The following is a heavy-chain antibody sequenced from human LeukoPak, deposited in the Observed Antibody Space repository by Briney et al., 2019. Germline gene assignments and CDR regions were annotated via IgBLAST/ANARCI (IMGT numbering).Heavy chain of an antibody. J-gene: IGHJ3*02. D-gene: IGHD3-9*01. CDR3: ARDGLRYFDWLSPNAFDI. CDR2: INPNSGGT. CDR1: GYTFTGYY. V-gene: IGHV1-2*02. Sequence: GASVKVSCKASGYTFTGYYMHWVRQAPGQGLEWMGWINPNSGGTNYAQKFQGRVTMTRDTSISTAYMELSRLRSDDTAVYYCARDGLRYFDWLSPNAFDIWGQGTMVTVSS.